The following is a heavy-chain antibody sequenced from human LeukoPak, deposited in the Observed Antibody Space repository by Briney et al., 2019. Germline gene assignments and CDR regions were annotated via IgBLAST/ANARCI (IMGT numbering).Heavy chain of an antibody. Sequence: KPSETLSLTCTVSGGSISSYYWSWIRQPAGKGLEWIGRIYTSGSTNYNPSLKSRVTMSVDTSKNQFSLKLSSVTAADTAVYYCARETVVAAIVTYYYYYYMDVWGKGTTVTLSS. V-gene: IGHV4-4*07. CDR2: IYTSGST. D-gene: IGHD2-15*01. CDR3: ARETVVAAIVTYYYYYYMDV. J-gene: IGHJ6*03. CDR1: GGSISSYY.